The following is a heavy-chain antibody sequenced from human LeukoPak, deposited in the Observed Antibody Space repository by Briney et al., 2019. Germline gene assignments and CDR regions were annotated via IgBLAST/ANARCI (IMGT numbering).Heavy chain of an antibody. V-gene: IGHV4-34*01. CDR3: ARVRRHYDYVWGSYRSSPFDY. D-gene: IGHD3-16*02. J-gene: IGHJ4*02. Sequence: SETLSLTCTVSGGSISSYYWSWIRQPPGKGLEWIGEINHSGSTNYNPSLKSRVTISVDTSKNQFSLKLSSVTAVDTAVYYCARVRRHYDYVWGSYRSSPFDYWGQGTLVTVSS. CDR1: GGSISSYY. CDR2: INHSGST.